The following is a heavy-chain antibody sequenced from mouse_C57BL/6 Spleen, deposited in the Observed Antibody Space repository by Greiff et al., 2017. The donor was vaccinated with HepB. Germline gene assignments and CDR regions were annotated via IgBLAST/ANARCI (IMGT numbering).Heavy chain of an antibody. D-gene: IGHD1-1*01. Sequence: QVQLQQPGAELVKPGASVKMSCKASGYTFTSYWITWVKQRPGQGLEWIGDIYPGSGSTNYNEKFKSKATLTVDTSSSTAYMQLSSLTSEDSAVYYCARLGLITTVVATNFDYWGQGTTLTVSS. J-gene: IGHJ2*01. CDR1: GYTFTSYW. V-gene: IGHV1-55*01. CDR2: IYPGSGST. CDR3: ARLGLITTVVATNFDY.